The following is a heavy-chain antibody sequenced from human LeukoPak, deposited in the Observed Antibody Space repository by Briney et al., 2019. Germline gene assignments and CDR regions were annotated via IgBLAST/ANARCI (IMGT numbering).Heavy chain of an antibody. D-gene: IGHD3-10*01. CDR1: GFILCIYY. V-gene: IGHV3-64D*08. CDR3: VKDLRGLHQVDRGMYFDY. Sequence: PGGSLRLSCSACGFILCIYYMHWVRHAPGEGREYVSPITTKGGSTYYADSVKGRYTISRDNSKNTLYLQIRSLRADDTAVYYCVKDLRGLHQVDRGMYFDYWGQGTLVTVSS. CDR2: ITTKGGST. J-gene: IGHJ4*02.